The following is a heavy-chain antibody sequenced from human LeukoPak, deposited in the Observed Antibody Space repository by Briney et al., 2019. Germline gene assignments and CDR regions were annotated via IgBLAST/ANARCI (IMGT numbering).Heavy chain of an antibody. J-gene: IGHJ4*02. CDR3: AKLPYFAYFDY. CDR1: GFTFSSYG. D-gene: IGHD3-9*01. CDR2: IWYGGSNK. V-gene: IGHV3-33*06. Sequence: GGSLRLSCAASGFTFSSYGMHWVRQAPGKGLEWVAVIWYGGSNKYYADSVKGRFTISRDNSKNTLYLRMNSLRAEDTAVYHCAKLPYFAYFDYWGQGTLVSVSS.